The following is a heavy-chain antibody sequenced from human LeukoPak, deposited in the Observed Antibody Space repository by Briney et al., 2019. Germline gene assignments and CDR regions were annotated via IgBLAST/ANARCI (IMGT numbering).Heavy chain of an antibody. CDR2: IYYSGST. CDR3: AREAPFYDSSGYYYFDY. J-gene: IGHJ4*02. CDR1: SGSISPFY. V-gene: IGHV4-31*03. D-gene: IGHD3-22*01. Sequence: SETLSLTCTVSSGSISPFYWSWIRQHPGKSLEWIGYIYYSGSTYYNPSLKSRVTISVDTSKNQFSLKLSSVTAADTAVYYCAREAPFYDSSGYYYFDYWGQGTLVTVSS.